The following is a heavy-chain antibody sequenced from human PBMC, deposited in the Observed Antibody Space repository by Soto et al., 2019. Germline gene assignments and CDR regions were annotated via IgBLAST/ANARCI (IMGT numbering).Heavy chain of an antibody. J-gene: IGHJ6*03. D-gene: IGHD2-15*01. CDR1: GFTFSSYG. Sequence: PGGSLRLSCAASGFTFSSYGMHWVRQAPGKGLEWVAVISYDGSNKYYADSVKGRFTISRDNSKNTLYLQMNSLRAEDTAVYYCAKELSCSGGSCRSQYYYYYMDVWGKGTTVTVSS. CDR3: AKELSCSGGSCRSQYYYYYMDV. CDR2: ISYDGSNK. V-gene: IGHV3-30*18.